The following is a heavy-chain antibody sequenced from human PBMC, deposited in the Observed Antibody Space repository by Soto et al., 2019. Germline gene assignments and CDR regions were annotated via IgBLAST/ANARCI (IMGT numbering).Heavy chain of an antibody. J-gene: IGHJ5*02. CDR2: ISWNSGSI. CDR3: ATDPVYLTLS. Sequence: GGALRLSCAASGGTLSDYDLNWVRQAPGKGLEWVSGISWNSGSIGYADSVKGRFTISRDNAKNSLYLQMNSLRAEDTSLYNGATDPVYLTLSWGQGTLVTVSS. D-gene: IGHD1-20*01. V-gene: IGHV3-9*01. CDR1: GGTLSDYD.